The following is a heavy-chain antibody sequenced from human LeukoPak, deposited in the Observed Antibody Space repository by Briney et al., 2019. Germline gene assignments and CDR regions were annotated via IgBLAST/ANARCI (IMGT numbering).Heavy chain of an antibody. D-gene: IGHD6-13*01. Sequence: GGSLRLSCAASGFTFSSYSMNWVRQAPGKGLEWVSYISSSSSTIYYADSVKGRFTISRDNGKNSLYLQMNSLRAEDTSVYYCASQLGDASDIWGQGTMVTVSS. CDR1: GFTFSSYS. V-gene: IGHV3-48*01. CDR3: ASQLGDASDI. CDR2: ISSSSSTI. J-gene: IGHJ3*02.